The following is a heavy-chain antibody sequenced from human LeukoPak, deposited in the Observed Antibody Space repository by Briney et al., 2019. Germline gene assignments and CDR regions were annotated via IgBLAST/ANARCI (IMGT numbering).Heavy chain of an antibody. J-gene: IGHJ4*02. CDR1: GGSITSYF. V-gene: IGHV4-59*12. Sequence: SETLSLTCTVSGGSITSYFWSWIRQPPGKGLEWIGYIYYTGSTTYNPSLKSRVTISVDTSKNLFSLNLRSVTAADTAVYYCARDRPPYISGTYGHLDYWGQGTLVTVSS. CDR2: IYYTGST. D-gene: IGHD3-10*01. CDR3: ARDRPPYISGTYGHLDY.